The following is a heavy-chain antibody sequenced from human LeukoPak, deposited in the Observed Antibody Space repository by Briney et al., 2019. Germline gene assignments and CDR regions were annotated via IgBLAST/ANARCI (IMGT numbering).Heavy chain of an antibody. CDR2: ISYDGSNK. V-gene: IGHV3-30*18. Sequence: GRSLRLSCAASGFTFSSYGMHWVRQAPGKGLNWGPVISYDGSNKYYADSVKGRFTISRDNSKNTLYLQMNSLRAEDTAVYYCAKPRHICSSTSCYFFDYWGQGTLVTVSS. CDR1: GFTFSSYG. CDR3: AKPRHICSSTSCYFFDY. D-gene: IGHD2-2*01. J-gene: IGHJ4*02.